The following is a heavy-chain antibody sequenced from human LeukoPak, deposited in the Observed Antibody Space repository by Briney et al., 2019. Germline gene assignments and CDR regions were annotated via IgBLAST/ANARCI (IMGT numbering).Heavy chain of an antibody. J-gene: IGHJ4*02. CDR1: DDSISDYY. CDR2: IHNSGTS. D-gene: IGHD6-13*01. V-gene: IGHV4-59*08. Sequence: SETLSLTCTVSDDSISDYYRGWIRQPPGKGLEWIGYIHNSGTSTYNLSLKSRVTISVDTSKNQFSLKLSSVTAADTAVYYCARANSSSWYYFDYWGQGTLVTVSS. CDR3: ARANSSSWYYFDY.